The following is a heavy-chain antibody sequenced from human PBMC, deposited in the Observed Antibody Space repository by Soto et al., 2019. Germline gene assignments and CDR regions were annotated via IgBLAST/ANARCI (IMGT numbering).Heavy chain of an antibody. CDR1: GGSFSGYY. J-gene: IGHJ6*03. D-gene: IGHD3-9*01. V-gene: IGHV4-34*01. Sequence: SETLSLTSAVYGGSFSGYYWSWIRQPPGKGLEWIGEINHSGSTNYNPSLKSRVTISVDTSKNQFSLKLSSVTAADTAVYYCARSGRYYDILTGYYRSYYYYYMDVWGKGTTVTV. CDR2: INHSGST. CDR3: ARSGRYYDILTGYYRSYYYYYMDV.